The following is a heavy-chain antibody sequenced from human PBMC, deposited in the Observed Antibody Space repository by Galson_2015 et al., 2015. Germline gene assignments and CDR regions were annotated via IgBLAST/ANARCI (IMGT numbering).Heavy chain of an antibody. CDR2: ISAYNGNT. D-gene: IGHD1-26*01. V-gene: IGHV1-18*01. CDR3: ARGGATDFDD. CDR1: GYTFTTYT. J-gene: IGHJ4*02. Sequence: SVKVSCKASGYTFTTYTISWVRQAPGQGLEWMGWISAYNGNTKYAQNLQGRVTMTTDTSTSTAYMGLRSLRSDDTAVYYCARGGATDFDDWGQGTLVTVSS.